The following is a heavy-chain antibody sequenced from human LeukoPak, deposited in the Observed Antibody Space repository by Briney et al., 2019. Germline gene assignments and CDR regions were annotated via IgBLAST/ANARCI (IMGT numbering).Heavy chain of an antibody. J-gene: IGHJ4*02. CDR2: IKSKADGETI. V-gene: IGHV3-15*07. Sequence: RPGGSLRLSCAASGFTFTNAWMNWVRQAPGKGLEWVGRIKSKADGETIDYAAPVKGRFTSSRDDSKNMLYLQMNSLKSEDTAVYYCSTLTSRGLSDSWGQGTLVTVSS. D-gene: IGHD1-20*01. CDR1: GFTFTNAW. CDR3: STLTSRGLSDS.